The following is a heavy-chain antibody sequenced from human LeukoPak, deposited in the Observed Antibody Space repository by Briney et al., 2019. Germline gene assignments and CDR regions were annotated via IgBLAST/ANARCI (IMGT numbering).Heavy chain of an antibody. V-gene: IGHV1-8*01. J-gene: IGHJ6*02. D-gene: IGHD3-10*01. CDR1: GYTFTSYD. Sequence: ASVKVSCKASGYTFTSYDINWVRQATGQGLEWMGWMNPNSGNTGYAQKFQGRVTMTRNTSISTAYMELSSLRSEDTAVYYCAREARGGGSGSYYWDYYYYGMDVWGQGTTVTVSS. CDR2: MNPNSGNT. CDR3: AREARGGGSGSYYWDYYYYGMDV.